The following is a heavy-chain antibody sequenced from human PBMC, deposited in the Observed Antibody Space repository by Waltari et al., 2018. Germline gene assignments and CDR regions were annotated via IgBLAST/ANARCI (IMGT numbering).Heavy chain of an antibody. CDR1: GFTFRSYA. CDR3: AKGGIPFAVAGSYFDY. V-gene: IGHV3-23*01. Sequence: EVQLLESGGGLVQPGGSLRLPCAASGFTFRSYAMSWVRQPPGKGLEWVSAISGSGGSTYYADSVKGRFTISRDNSKNTLYLQMNSLRAEDTAVYYCAKGGIPFAVAGSYFDYWGQGTLVTVSS. D-gene: IGHD6-19*01. CDR2: ISGSGGST. J-gene: IGHJ4*02.